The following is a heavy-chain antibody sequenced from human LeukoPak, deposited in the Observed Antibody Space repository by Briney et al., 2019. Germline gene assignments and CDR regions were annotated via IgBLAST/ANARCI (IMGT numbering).Heavy chain of an antibody. D-gene: IGHD5-18*01. CDR2: FDPEDGET. Sequence: GASVKVSCKVSGYTLTELSMHWVRQAPGKGLELMGGFDPEDGETIYAQKFQGRVTMTEDTSTDTAYMELSSLRSEDTAVYYCATARSYGDYFDYWGQGTLVTVSS. J-gene: IGHJ4*02. CDR1: GYTLTELS. CDR3: ATARSYGDYFDY. V-gene: IGHV1-24*01.